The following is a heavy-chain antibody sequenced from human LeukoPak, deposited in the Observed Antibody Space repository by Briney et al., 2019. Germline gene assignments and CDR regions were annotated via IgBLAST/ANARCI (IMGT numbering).Heavy chain of an antibody. V-gene: IGHV4-31*03. J-gene: IGHJ3*02. Sequence: SQALSLTCSVSGGSISSGGYYWSWIRQHPGKGLEWIGYIYYSGSTYYNPSLKSRVTISVDTSKNQFSLKLSSVTAADTAVYYCARVPYGSGMLSGAFDIWGQGTMVTVSS. D-gene: IGHD3-10*01. CDR3: ARVPYGSGMLSGAFDI. CDR2: IYYSGST. CDR1: GGSISSGGYY.